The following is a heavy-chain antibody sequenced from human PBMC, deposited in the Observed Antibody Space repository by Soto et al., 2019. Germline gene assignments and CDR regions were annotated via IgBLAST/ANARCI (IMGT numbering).Heavy chain of an antibody. CDR3: ARDWVVTALYYYYGMDV. D-gene: IGHD2-21*02. CDR1: GGTFSSYA. J-gene: IGHJ6*02. V-gene: IGHV1-69*13. CDR2: IIPIFGTA. Sequence: GASLKVCCKASGGTFSSYASIWVRHAPGQGLEWMGGIIPIFGTANYAQKFQGRVTITADESTSTAYMELSSLRSEDTAVYYCARDWVVTALYYYYGMDVWGQGTTVTVSS.